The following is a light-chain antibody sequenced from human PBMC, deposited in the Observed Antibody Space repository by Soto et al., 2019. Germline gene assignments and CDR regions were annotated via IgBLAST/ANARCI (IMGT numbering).Light chain of an antibody. Sequence: QPVLTQPPSAPGTPGQRVTISCSGSSSNIGSNTVNWYQQLPGTAPKLLIYSNNQRPSGVPDRFSGSKSGTSASLAISGLQSEDEADYYCAAWDDSLNGVVFGGGTQLTVL. CDR2: SNN. V-gene: IGLV1-44*01. CDR3: AAWDDSLNGVV. J-gene: IGLJ2*01. CDR1: SSNIGSNT.